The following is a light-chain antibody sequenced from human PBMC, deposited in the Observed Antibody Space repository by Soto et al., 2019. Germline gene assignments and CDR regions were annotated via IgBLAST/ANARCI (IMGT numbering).Light chain of an antibody. CDR1: QTISTL. CDR3: QQYNYYPLT. J-gene: IGKJ1*01. CDR2: KAS. Sequence: DIQMTQSPSTLSASVGDRVTITCRASQTISTLLAWYQQRPGKAPNLLIYKASSLESGVPSRFSGSGSGTEFTLTISSLQPDDFATYFCQQYNYYPLTFGQGTKVEVK. V-gene: IGKV1-5*03.